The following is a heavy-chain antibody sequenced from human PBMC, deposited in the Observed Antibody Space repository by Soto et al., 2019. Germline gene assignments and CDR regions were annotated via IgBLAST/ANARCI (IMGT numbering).Heavy chain of an antibody. CDR3: ARGFISVLPYYYYGLDV. D-gene: IGHD2-15*01. V-gene: IGHV1-18*01. CDR2: ISVYNGNT. CDR1: AYPFTSYG. J-gene: IGHJ6*02. Sequence: QVQLVQSGVEVKNPGASVRVSCKASAYPFTSYGISWVRQAPGQGLEWMGWISVYNGNTNYAREFQGRVTLTTDTSTSTAYMGLRSLRSDDTAVYYCARGFISVLPYYYYGLDVWGQGTTVIVSS.